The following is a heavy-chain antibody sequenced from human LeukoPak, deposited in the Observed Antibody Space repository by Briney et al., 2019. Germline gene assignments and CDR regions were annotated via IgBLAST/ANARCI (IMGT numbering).Heavy chain of an antibody. Sequence: SETLSLTCTVSGGSISSYYWSWIRQPAGKGLEWIGRIYTSGSTNYNPSLKSRVTMSVDTSKNQFSLKLSPVTAADTAVYYCAVQKLGYCSGGSCYSDDYWGQGTLVTVSS. J-gene: IGHJ4*02. CDR3: AVQKLGYCSGGSCYSDDY. CDR2: IYTSGST. D-gene: IGHD2-15*01. V-gene: IGHV4-4*07. CDR1: GGSISSYY.